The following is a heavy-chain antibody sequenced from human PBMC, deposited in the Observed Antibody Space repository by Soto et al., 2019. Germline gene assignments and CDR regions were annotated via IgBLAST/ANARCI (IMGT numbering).Heavy chain of an antibody. Sequence: EVQLVESGGGLVQPGGSLRLSCAASGFTFSKYWMYWVRQAPGKGLVWVSRINGAGRSTTYADSVKGRYTISRDNANNPLHLQMNSLRAEDTALYYCAILGETSRLCYFDLWGRGTRVTVSS. D-gene: IGHD3-16*01. J-gene: IGHJ2*01. V-gene: IGHV3-74*01. CDR1: GFTFSKYW. CDR3: AILGETSRLCYFDL. CDR2: INGAGRST.